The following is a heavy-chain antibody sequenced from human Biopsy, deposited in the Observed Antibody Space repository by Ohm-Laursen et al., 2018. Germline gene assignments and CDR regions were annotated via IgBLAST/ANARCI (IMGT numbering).Heavy chain of an antibody. CDR1: TGTFNSYG. D-gene: IGHD2-2*01. J-gene: IGHJ4*02. CDR2: IIPLLRTT. V-gene: IGHV1-69*11. CDR3: AREAIGYQLPCDD. Sequence: SVKVSCKAPTGTFNSYGIIWVRQAPGQGLERMGRIIPLLRTTAYAQTFLGRVTITADSPTSTVDMELTSLTSDDTAVYFCAREAIGYQLPCDDWGQGTLVTVSS.